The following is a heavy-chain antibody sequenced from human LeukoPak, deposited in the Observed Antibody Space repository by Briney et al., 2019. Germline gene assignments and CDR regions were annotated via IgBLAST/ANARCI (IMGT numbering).Heavy chain of an antibody. CDR3: AKGIRGVFAYYFDY. J-gene: IGHJ4*02. Sequence: GGSLRLSCAASGFTFSSYVMHWARQAPGKGLEWVAVISSDGSDQYYADFGKGRFTISRDNSKNQLYLQMNSLRAEDTAMYYCAKGIRGVFAYYFDYWGQGTLVTVSS. D-gene: IGHD3-10*01. CDR2: ISSDGSDQ. V-gene: IGHV3-30*18. CDR1: GFTFSSYV.